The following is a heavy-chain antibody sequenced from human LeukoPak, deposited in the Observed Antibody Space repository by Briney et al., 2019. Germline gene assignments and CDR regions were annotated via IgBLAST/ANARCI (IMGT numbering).Heavy chain of an antibody. V-gene: IGHV1-18*01. CDR2: ISAYNGNT. CDR1: GYTFTSYG. Sequence: ASVKVSCKASGYTFTSYGISWVRQAPGQGLEWMGWISAYNGNTNYAQKLQGRVTMTTDTSTSTAYMELRSLRSDDTAVYYCAREPRRETSGRNLDYWGQGTLVTVSS. J-gene: IGHJ4*02. CDR3: AREPRRETSGRNLDY. D-gene: IGHD1-26*01.